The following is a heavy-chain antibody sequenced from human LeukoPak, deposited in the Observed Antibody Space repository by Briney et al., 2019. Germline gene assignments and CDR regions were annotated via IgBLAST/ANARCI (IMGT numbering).Heavy chain of an antibody. V-gene: IGHV1-3*01. CDR3: ARAPGGDY. Sequence: APVKVSCKASGYSFTNYAIHWVRQAPGQRPEWMGWINPGSGNTKYSQKFQGRVTITRDTSASTVYMDVSSLRSEDTAVYYCARAPGGDYWGQGTLVTVSS. CDR2: INPGSGNT. D-gene: IGHD3-16*01. J-gene: IGHJ4*02. CDR1: GYSFTNYA.